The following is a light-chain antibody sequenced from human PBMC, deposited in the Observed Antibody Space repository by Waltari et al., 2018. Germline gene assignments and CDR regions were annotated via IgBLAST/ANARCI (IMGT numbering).Light chain of an antibody. CDR1: QTVLYNSNDKNY. Sequence: DIVLTQSPDSLAVSLGERATISCKSRQTVLYNSNDKNYLPWYQQKPGHPPRLLISWASIRESGVPDRFSGSGSGTDFTLTISSLQAEDVAVYYCQQYYRSRTFGQGSKVEIK. J-gene: IGKJ1*01. V-gene: IGKV4-1*01. CDR2: WAS. CDR3: QQYYRSRT.